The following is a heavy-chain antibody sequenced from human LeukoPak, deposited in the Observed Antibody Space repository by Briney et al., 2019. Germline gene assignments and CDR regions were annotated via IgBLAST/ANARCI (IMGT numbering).Heavy chain of an antibody. Sequence: XWXRQPXXXXVEWXGEINHSGSTTYTPSLKSRVTISVDTSKNQFSLKLSSVTAADTAVYYCARGRYYDSSGYYSDYWGQGTLVTVSS. CDR3: ARGRYYDSSGYYSDY. D-gene: IGHD3-22*01. V-gene: IGHV4-34*01. CDR2: INHSGST. J-gene: IGHJ4*02.